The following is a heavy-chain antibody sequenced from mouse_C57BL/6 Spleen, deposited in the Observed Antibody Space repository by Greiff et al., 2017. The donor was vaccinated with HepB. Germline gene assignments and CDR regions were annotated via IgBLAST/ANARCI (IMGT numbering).Heavy chain of an antibody. CDR2: ISYDGSN. Sequence: EVKLQESGPGLVKPSQSLSLTCSVTGYSITSGYYWNWIRQFPGNKLEWMGYISYDGSNNYNPSLKNRISITRDTSKNQFFLKLNSVTTEDTATYYCAREVTTYYYAMDYWGQGTSVTVSS. V-gene: IGHV3-6*01. CDR3: AREVTTYYYAMDY. D-gene: IGHD2-2*01. J-gene: IGHJ4*01. CDR1: GYSITSGYY.